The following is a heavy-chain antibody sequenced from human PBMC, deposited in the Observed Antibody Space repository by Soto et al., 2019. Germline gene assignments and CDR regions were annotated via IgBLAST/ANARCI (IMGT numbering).Heavy chain of an antibody. Sequence: PGGSLRLSCRGSGFTFANFAVTWVRQAPGKGLEWVSSIGGNDIYIYYADSVKGRFTISRDNSRNTVFLHMNSLRADDTAVYYCAKDPNGDYVGAFDSWGQGTLVTVSS. D-gene: IGHD4-17*01. V-gene: IGHV3-23*01. CDR1: GFTFANFA. CDR3: AKDPNGDYVGAFDS. CDR2: IGGNDIYI. J-gene: IGHJ4*02.